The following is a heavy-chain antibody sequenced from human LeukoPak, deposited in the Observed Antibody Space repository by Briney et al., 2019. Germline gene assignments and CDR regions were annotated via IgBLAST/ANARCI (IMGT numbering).Heavy chain of an antibody. D-gene: IGHD3-10*01. V-gene: IGHV3-23*01. Sequence: GGSLRLSCAASGFTFSSYAMSWVRQAPGKGLEWVSAISGSGGSTYYADSVKGRFTISGDNSKNTLYLQMNSLRAEDTAVYYCARSLRVRGVPDYMDVWGKGTTVTISS. CDR2: ISGSGGST. CDR1: GFTFSSYA. J-gene: IGHJ6*03. CDR3: ARSLRVRGVPDYMDV.